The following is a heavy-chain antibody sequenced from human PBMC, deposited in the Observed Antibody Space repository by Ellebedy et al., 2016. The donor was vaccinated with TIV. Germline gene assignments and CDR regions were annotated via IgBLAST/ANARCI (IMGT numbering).Heavy chain of an antibody. Sequence: SGPTLVKPTQTLTLTCTFSGFSLSTSGVGVGWIRQPPGKALEWLTLIFWDDDLRYSPYLKNRLTLTKDTSKNLVVLIMTNVDPGDTATYYCVQRSQRYHRAASSGTYFDYWGPGILVTVSS. CDR1: GFSLSTSGVG. CDR3: VQRSQRYHRAASSGTYFDY. D-gene: IGHD2-15*01. J-gene: IGHJ4*02. V-gene: IGHV2-5*02. CDR2: IFWDDDL.